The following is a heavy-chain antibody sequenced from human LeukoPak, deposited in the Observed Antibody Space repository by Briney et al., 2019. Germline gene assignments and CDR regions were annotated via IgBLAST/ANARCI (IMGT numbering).Heavy chain of an antibody. V-gene: IGHV3-11*05. J-gene: IGHJ3*02. CDR3: AKGLNGYGSGSYSHLDAFDI. Sequence: GGSLRLSCVVSGIPFSDFYMNWIRQAPGKGLEWISYVSSSSSYTDYAESVKGRFSISRDNAKSALYLEMSDLRVEDTAVYYCAKGLNGYGSGSYSHLDAFDIWGQGTLVTVSS. CDR2: VSSSSSYT. CDR1: GIPFSDFY. D-gene: IGHD3-10*01.